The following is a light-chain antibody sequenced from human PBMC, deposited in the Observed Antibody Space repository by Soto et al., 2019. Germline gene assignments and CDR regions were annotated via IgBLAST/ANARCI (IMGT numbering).Light chain of an antibody. CDR2: DVS. V-gene: IGKV3-20*01. CDR1: QSVSSNY. Sequence: DIVLTQSPGTLSLSPGERATLSCSSSQSVSSNYLAWYQQKPDQAPRLVIYDVSGRATGIPDRFSGSGSGTDFTLTISRLEPEDSAVYYCQQYGISTTFGQGTKVEIK. CDR3: QQYGISTT. J-gene: IGKJ1*01.